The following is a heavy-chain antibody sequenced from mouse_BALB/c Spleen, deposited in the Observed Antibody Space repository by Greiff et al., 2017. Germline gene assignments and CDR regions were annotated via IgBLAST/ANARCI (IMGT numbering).Heavy chain of an antibody. J-gene: IGHJ3*01. CDR1: GYSITSDYA. CDR2: ISYSGST. CDR3: ARIYYYGSSYFWFAY. Sequence: VQLKQSGPGLVKPSQSLSLTCTVTGYSITSDYAWNWIRQFPGNKLEWMGYISYSGSTSYNPSLKSRISITRDTSKNQFFLQLNSVTTEDTATYYCARIYYYGSSYFWFAYWGQGTLVTVSA. V-gene: IGHV3-2*02. D-gene: IGHD1-1*01.